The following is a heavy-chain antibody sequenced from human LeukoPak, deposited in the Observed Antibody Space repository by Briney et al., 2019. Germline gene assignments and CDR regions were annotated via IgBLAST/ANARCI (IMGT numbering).Heavy chain of an antibody. V-gene: IGHV3-74*01. CDR1: GFIVCGYW. CDR3: TRGASGYGNFDY. D-gene: IGHD5-12*01. CDR2: INSDGSSI. Sequence: GGSLRLSCAASGFIVCGYWMHWVRQGPGMGLVWVSRINSDGSSISYADSVKGRFSISRDNAKNTLYLQMNSLRAEDTAVYYCTRGASGYGNFDYWGQGTLVTVSS. J-gene: IGHJ4*02.